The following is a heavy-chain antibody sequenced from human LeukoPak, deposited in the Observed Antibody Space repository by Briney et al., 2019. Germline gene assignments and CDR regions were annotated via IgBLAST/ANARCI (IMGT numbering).Heavy chain of an antibody. J-gene: IGHJ5*02. CDR3: ARVGSSGWYHWFDP. CDR2: ISGSGGRT. Sequence: GGSLRLSCAASGFTFSGYAMSWVRQAPGKGLEWVSAISGSGGRTYYADSVKGRFTISRDNSKNTLYLQMSSLRAEDTAIYFCARVGSSGWYHWFDPWGQGTLVTVSS. V-gene: IGHV3-23*01. CDR1: GFTFSGYA. D-gene: IGHD6-19*01.